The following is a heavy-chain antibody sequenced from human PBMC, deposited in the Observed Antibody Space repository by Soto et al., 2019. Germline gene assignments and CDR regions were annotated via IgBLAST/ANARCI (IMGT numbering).Heavy chain of an antibody. Sequence: QVQLVQSGAEVKKPGSSVKVSCTASGDTFSFYTISWVRQAPGQGLEWMGRTIPMLGMADYPQKFQGRVTISADKSTSTVYMFLTSLRSEDTAVYYCATNYGPGSTAFDYWGQGTLVTVSS. V-gene: IGHV1-69*02. CDR1: GDTFSFYT. CDR3: ATNYGPGSTAFDY. CDR2: TIPMLGMA. D-gene: IGHD3-10*01. J-gene: IGHJ4*02.